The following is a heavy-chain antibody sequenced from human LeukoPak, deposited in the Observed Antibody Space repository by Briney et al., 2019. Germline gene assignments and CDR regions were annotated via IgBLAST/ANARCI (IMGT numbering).Heavy chain of an antibody. V-gene: IGHV4-28*01. J-gene: IGHJ5*02. CDR2: IYYSGTT. Sequence: SETLSLTCAVSTYSFSSGNWWGWIRQPPGRRLEWIGYIYYSGTTYYNPSLKSRVTMSIDTSKNQFSLKLTSVTALDTAVYYCARRGAAHDAWFDPWGQGTLVTVSS. CDR3: ARRGAAHDAWFDP. CDR1: TYSFSSGNW. D-gene: IGHD4/OR15-4a*01.